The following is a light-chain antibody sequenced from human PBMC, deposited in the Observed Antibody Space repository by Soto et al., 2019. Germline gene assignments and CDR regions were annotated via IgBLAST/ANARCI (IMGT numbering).Light chain of an antibody. CDR3: QQYYTVPVT. V-gene: IGKV4-1*01. CDR1: RNILYSANNKNY. J-gene: IGKJ3*01. CDR2: WAS. Sequence: DVVMTQSPDSLAVSLGERATINCSSSRNILYSANNKNYLAWYQQKPGQPPKLLIYWASTRESGVPDRFSGSGSGTDFTLAISSLQAEDVAVYYCQQYYTVPVTFGPGTKVDIK.